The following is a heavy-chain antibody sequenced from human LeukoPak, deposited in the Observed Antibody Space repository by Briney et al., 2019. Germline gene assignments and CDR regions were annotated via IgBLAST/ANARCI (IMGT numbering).Heavy chain of an antibody. D-gene: IGHD6-13*01. CDR3: ARDRSRYSTRQGDEIKSPHI. CDR2: IYYSGST. CDR1: GGSISSYY. J-gene: IGHJ3*02. Sequence: SETLSLTCTVSGGSISSYYWSWIRQPPGKGLEWIGYIYYSGSTNYNPSLKSRVTISVDTSKNQFSLKLSSVTAADTAVYYCARDRSRYSTRQGDEIKSPHIWGQGTMVTVSS. V-gene: IGHV4-59*01.